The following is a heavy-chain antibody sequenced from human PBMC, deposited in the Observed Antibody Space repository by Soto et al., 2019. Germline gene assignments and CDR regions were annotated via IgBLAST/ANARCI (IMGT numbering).Heavy chain of an antibody. V-gene: IGHV3-9*01. CDR1: GFSFADYA. J-gene: IGHJ6*03. CDR2: ITWNGGSI. Sequence: EVQLVESGGGLVQPGRSLRLSCAASGFSFADYAMHWVRQAPGKGLEWVSGITWNGGSICYADSVKGRFTISRDKAKNFLYLQMNSLRAEDTALYYCAKDSTLYYYYSMDVWGKGTTVTVSS. CDR3: AKDSTLYYYYSMDV.